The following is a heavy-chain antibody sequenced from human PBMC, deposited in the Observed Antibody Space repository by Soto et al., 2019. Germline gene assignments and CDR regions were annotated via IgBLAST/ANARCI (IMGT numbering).Heavy chain of an antibody. V-gene: IGHV4-59*01. CDR3: ARDRTSDYYYGMDV. Sequence: QVQLQESGPGLVKPSEPLSLTCTVSGGSISSYYWSWIRQPPGKGLEWIGYIYYSGSTNYNPSLKSRVIISVDTSKNQFSLKLSSVTAADTAVYYCARDRTSDYYYGMDVWGQGTTVTVSS. D-gene: IGHD2-2*01. CDR2: IYYSGST. J-gene: IGHJ6*02. CDR1: GGSISSYY.